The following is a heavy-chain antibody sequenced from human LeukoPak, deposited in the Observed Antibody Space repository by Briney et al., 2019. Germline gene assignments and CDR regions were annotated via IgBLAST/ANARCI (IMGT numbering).Heavy chain of an antibody. CDR2: IYYSGST. V-gene: IGHV4-31*03. CDR1: GGSISSGGYY. D-gene: IGHD3-22*01. CDR3: ARETYYYDSSGYWDAFDI. J-gene: IGHJ3*02. Sequence: SETLSFTCTVSGGSISSGGYYWSWIRQHPGKGLEWIGYIYYSGSTYYNPSLKRRVTISVDTSKNQFSLKLSSVTAADTAVYYCARETYYYDSSGYWDAFDIWGQGTMVTVSS.